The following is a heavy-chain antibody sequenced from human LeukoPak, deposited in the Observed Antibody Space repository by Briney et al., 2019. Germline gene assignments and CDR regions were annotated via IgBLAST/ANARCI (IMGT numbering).Heavy chain of an antibody. CDR3: ARDLHDYDFWSGYYSNWLDP. Sequence: PSETLSLTCTVSGGPISSYYWSWIRQPPGKGLEWIGYIYYSGSTNYNPSLKSRVTISVDTSKNQFSLKLSSVTAADTAVYYCARDLHDYDFWSGYYSNWLDPWGQGTLVTVSS. J-gene: IGHJ5*02. CDR1: GGPISSYY. D-gene: IGHD3-3*01. CDR2: IYYSGST. V-gene: IGHV4-59*01.